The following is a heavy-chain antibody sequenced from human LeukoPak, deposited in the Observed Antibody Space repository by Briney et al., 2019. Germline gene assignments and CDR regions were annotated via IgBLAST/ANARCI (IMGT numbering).Heavy chain of an antibody. D-gene: IGHD2-2*01. Sequence: GGSLRLSCAASGFTFDDYGMSWVRQAPRKGLEWVSGINWNGGSTGYADSVKGRFTISRDNAKNSLYLQMNSLRAEDTALYHCARKVCSSTSCPLDYWGQGTLVTVSS. J-gene: IGHJ4*02. CDR2: INWNGGST. CDR3: ARKVCSSTSCPLDY. V-gene: IGHV3-20*01. CDR1: GFTFDDYG.